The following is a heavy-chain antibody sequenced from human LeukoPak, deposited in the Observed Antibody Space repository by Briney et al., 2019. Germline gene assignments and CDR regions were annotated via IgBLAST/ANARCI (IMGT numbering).Heavy chain of an antibody. CDR3: ARGLYGSGSYYNLFDY. V-gene: IGHV4-38-2*02. CDR1: GYSISSGYY. J-gene: IGHJ4*02. Sequence: PSETLSLTCTVSGYSISSGYYWGWIRQPPGKGLEWIGSIYHSGSTYYNPSLKSRVTISVDTSKNQFSLKLSSVTAADTAVYYCARGLYGSGSYYNLFDYWGQGTLVTVSS. D-gene: IGHD3-10*01. CDR2: IYHSGST.